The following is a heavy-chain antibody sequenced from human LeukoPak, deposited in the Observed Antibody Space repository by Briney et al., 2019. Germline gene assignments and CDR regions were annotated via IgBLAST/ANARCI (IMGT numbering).Heavy chain of an antibody. CDR1: GYTFTSYY. V-gene: IGHV1-8*02. CDR2: MNPNSGNT. CDR3: ARARFLEWFYYYYGMDV. Sequence: ASVKVSCKASGYTFTSYYMHWVRQATGQGLEWMGWMNPNSGNTGYAQKFQGRVTMTRNTSISTAYMELSSLRSEDTAVYYCARARFLEWFYYYYGMDVWGQGTTVTVSS. D-gene: IGHD3-3*01. J-gene: IGHJ6*02.